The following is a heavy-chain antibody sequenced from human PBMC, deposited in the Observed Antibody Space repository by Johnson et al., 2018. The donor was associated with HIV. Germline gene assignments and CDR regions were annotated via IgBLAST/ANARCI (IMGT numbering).Heavy chain of an antibody. J-gene: IGHJ3*02. CDR2: ISSNGVRT. V-gene: IGHV3-64*01. D-gene: IGHD6-6*01. Sequence: VQLVEYGGGVVQPGRSLRLSCVASGFTFRSYAMSWVRQAPGKGLEYVSGISSNGVRTYYANSVKDRFTVSRDSSNNTLYLQMGSLRDEDMAVYYCTRVGQKLVPVPRGAFDIWGQGTMVTVSS. CDR1: GFTFRSYA. CDR3: TRVGQKLVPVPRGAFDI.